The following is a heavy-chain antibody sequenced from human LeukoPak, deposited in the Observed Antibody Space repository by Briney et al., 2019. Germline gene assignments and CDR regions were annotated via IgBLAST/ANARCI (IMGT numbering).Heavy chain of an antibody. CDR1: GFTFGTYG. V-gene: IGHV3-23*01. D-gene: IGHD7-27*01. J-gene: IGHJ2*01. Sequence: GGSLRLSCEASGFTFGTYGMTWVRQAPGKGLEWVSGITGSSTWTYYADSVRGRFTISRDNSKNTLHLQMNNLRAEDTAIYYWARELVSLGTGYFDLWGRGTLVTVSS. CDR3: ARELVSLGTGYFDL. CDR2: ITGSSTWT.